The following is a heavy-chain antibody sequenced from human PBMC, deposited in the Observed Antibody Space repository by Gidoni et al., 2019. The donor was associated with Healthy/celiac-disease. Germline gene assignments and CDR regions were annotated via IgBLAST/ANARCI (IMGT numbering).Heavy chain of an antibody. D-gene: IGHD6-13*01. CDR1: GFTFRSYS. V-gene: IGHV3-48*02. J-gene: IGHJ5*02. CDR2: ISSSSSTI. Sequence: EVQLVESGGGLVQPGGSLRLSVAASGFTFRSYSMNWFRQAPGKGLEWVSYISSSSSTIYYADSVKGRFTISRDNAKNSLYLQMNSLRDEDTAVYYCARDGYSSSWYNWFDPWGQGTLVTVSS. CDR3: ARDGYSSSWYNWFDP.